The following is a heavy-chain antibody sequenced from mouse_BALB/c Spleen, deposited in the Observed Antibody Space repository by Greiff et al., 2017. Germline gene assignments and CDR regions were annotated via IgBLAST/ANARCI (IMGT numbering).Heavy chain of an antibody. CDR3: ARRQLGLRGYAMDY. V-gene: IGHV5-17*02. D-gene: IGHD3-2*01. J-gene: IGHJ4*01. CDR1: GFTFSSFG. Sequence: EVQVVESGGGLVQPGGSRKLSCAASGFTFSSFGMHWVRQAPEKGLEWVAYISSGSSTIYYADTVKGRFTISRDNPKNTLFLQMTSLRSEDTAMYYCARRQLGLRGYAMDYWGQGTSVTVSS. CDR2: ISSGSSTI.